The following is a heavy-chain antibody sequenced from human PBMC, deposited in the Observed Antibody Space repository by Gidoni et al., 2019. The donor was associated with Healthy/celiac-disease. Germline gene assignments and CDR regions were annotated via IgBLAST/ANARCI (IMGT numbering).Heavy chain of an antibody. V-gene: IGHV3-30*18. Sequence: QVQLVESGGGVVQPGRSLRLSCAASGFTFSSYGMHWVRQAPGKGLEWVAVISYDGSNKYYADSVKGRFTISRDNSKNTLYLQMNSLRAEDTAVYYCAKDGEGGYVTYYYYMDVWGKGTTVTVSS. CDR3: AKDGEGGYVTYYYYMDV. D-gene: IGHD5-12*01. CDR2: ISYDGSNK. J-gene: IGHJ6*03. CDR1: GFTFSSYG.